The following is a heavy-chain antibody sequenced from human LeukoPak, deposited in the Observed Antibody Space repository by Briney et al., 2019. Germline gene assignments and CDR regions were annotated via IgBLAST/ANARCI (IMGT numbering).Heavy chain of an antibody. V-gene: IGHV4-59*01. CDR2: IYYSGST. J-gene: IGHJ6*03. CDR1: GGSISSYY. Sequence: SETLSLTRTVSGGSISSYYWSWIRQPPGKGLEWIGYIYYSGSTNYNPSLKSRVTISVDTSKNQFSLKLSSVTAADTAVYYCARASVTYYYYYYMDVWGKGTTVTVSS. CDR3: ARASVTYYYYYYMDV. D-gene: IGHD4-11*01.